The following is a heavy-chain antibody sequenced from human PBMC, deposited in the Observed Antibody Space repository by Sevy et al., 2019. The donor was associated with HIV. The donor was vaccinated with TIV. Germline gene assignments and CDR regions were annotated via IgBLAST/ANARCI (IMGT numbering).Heavy chain of an antibody. D-gene: IGHD2-15*01. CDR2: TYYRSKWYK. CDR3: ARDRGYCSGGSCYSLSSYYYGMDV. J-gene: IGHJ6*02. V-gene: IGHV6-1*01. Sequence: SQTLSLTCAISGDSVSSNSAAWNWIRQSPSRCLEWLGRTYYRSKWYKDYAGSVKSRITINPDTSKNQFSLHLNTWTPEDTAVYYCARDRGYCSGGSCYSLSSYYYGMDVWGQGTTVTVSS. CDR1: GDSVSSNSAA.